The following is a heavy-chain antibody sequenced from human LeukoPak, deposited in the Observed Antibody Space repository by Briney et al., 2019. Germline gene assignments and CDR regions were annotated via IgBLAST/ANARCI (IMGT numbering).Heavy chain of an antibody. CDR1: GYTFTSYY. V-gene: IGHV1-46*01. D-gene: IGHD5-12*01. CDR2: INPSGGST. CDR3: ARELRIVATIRQGYFDY. J-gene: IGHJ4*02. Sequence: GASVKVSCKASGYTFTSYYMHWVRQAPGQGLEWMGIINPSGGSTGYAQKFQGRVTMTRDMSTSTVYMELSSLRSEDTAVYYCARELRIVATIRQGYFDYWGQGTLVTVSS.